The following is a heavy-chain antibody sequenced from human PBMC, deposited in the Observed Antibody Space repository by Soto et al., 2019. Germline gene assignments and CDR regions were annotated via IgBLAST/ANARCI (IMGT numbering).Heavy chain of an antibody. V-gene: IGHV4-59*01. Sequence: QVQLQESGPGLVKPSETLSLTCTVSGGSISSYYWSWIRQPPGKGLEWIGYIYYSGSTNYNPSLKSRFTISVDTSKNQFSLKLSSVTAADAAVYYCARGRGSHYWGQGTLVTVSS. CDR2: IYYSGST. J-gene: IGHJ4*02. CDR1: GGSISSYY. CDR3: ARGRGSHY.